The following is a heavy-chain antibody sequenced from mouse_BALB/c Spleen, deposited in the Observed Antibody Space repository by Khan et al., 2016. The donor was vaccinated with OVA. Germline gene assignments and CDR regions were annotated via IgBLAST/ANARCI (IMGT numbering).Heavy chain of an antibody. CDR1: GDSIPSGY. D-gene: IGHD2-14*01. V-gene: IGHV3-8*02. CDR3: ARSTCRYAFAY. Sequence: EVQLQESGPSLVKPSQTLSLTCSVTGDSIPSGYWCWIRKFPGNKLEYMGYILYSGSTYYNPSLKSRISITRHTSQNQYSLQLNSVTTEDTATYYCARSTCRYAFAYWGQGTLVTVSA. J-gene: IGHJ3*01. CDR2: ILYSGST.